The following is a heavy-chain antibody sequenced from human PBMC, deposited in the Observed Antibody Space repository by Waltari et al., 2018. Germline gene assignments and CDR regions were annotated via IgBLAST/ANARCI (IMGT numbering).Heavy chain of an antibody. CDR2: IIPIFGTA. D-gene: IGHD4-17*01. CDR1: GGTFSSYA. CDR3: ARGDGGDYGDYWDQFDY. Sequence: QVQLVQSGAEVKKPGSSVKVSCKASGGTFSSYAISWVRQAPGQGLEWMGGIIPIFGTANYAQKFQGRVTITTDESTSTAYMELSSLRSEDTAVYYCARGDGGDYGDYWDQFDYWGQGTLVTVSS. J-gene: IGHJ4*02. V-gene: IGHV1-69*05.